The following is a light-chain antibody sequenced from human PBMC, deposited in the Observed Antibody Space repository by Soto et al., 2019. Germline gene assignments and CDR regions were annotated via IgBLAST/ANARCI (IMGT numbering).Light chain of an antibody. J-gene: IGLJ1*01. CDR3: QSYDMRXNNYG. V-gene: IGLV1-40*01. CDR2: GGN. Sequence: QSVLTQPPSVSGAPVQTVTISCTGSSSNIGAGYDVDWYQHLPGTAPKLLIDGGNNRPSGVPDRFSGSRSVTSASLDITGLQAEDEAAYFRQSYDMRXNNYGFGTGTKXTXL. CDR1: SSNIGAGYD.